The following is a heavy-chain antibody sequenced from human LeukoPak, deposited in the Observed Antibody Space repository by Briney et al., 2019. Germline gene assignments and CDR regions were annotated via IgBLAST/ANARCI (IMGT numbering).Heavy chain of an antibody. J-gene: IGHJ4*02. Sequence: GGSLRLSCAASGFTVSGYSMHWVRQAPGKGLEWVAVISYDRDNKYYADSVRGRFTTSRDTSNNTLYLHLNSLRAEDTAVYYCARDPFGGKIFDFWGQGTLVTVSS. CDR2: ISYDRDNK. CDR3: ARDPFGGKIFDF. CDR1: GFTVSGYS. V-gene: IGHV3-30*14. D-gene: IGHD3-10*01.